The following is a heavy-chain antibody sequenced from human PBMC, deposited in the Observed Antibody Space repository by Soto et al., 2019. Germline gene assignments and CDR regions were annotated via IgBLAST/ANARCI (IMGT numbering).Heavy chain of an antibody. CDR1: GASISSDDYY. CDR3: AREVNNYYGMDV. J-gene: IGHJ6*02. Sequence: SDTLSLTCSISGASISSDDYYWSWFRQPPGKGLEWIGYISYSGSTYYNPSLKSRITISVDTSKTQFSLILSSVTAADTAVFYCAREVNNYYGMDVWGQGTTVTVSS. V-gene: IGHV4-30-4*02. CDR2: ISYSGST.